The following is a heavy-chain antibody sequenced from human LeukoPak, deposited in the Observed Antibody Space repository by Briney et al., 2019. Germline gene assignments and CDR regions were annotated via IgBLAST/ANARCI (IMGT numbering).Heavy chain of an antibody. V-gene: IGHV1-3*01. D-gene: IGHD2-15*01. CDR2: INAGNGDT. CDR3: AIHCTGGSCSPSYFFDY. CDR1: GYTFSSYA. Sequence: ASVKVSCKASGYTFSSYAMQWVHRAPGQRLEWMGWINAGNGDTKYAQKFQGRITITRDTSASTAYMDLSSLRSEDTAVYYCAIHCTGGSCSPSYFFDYWGQGTLVTVSS. J-gene: IGHJ4*02.